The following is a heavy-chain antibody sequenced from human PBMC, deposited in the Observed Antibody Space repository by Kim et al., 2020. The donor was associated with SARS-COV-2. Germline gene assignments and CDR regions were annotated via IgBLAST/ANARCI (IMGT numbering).Heavy chain of an antibody. CDR1: GGSISSYY. D-gene: IGHD6-19*01. V-gene: IGHV4-59*08. Sequence: SETLSLTCTVSGGSISSYYWSWIRQPPGKGLEWIGYIYYSGSTNYNPSLKSRVTISVDTSKNQFSLKLSSVTAADTAVYYCARGPLGYSSGWYGDYWGQG. CDR3: ARGPLGYSSGWYGDY. CDR2: IYYSGST. J-gene: IGHJ4*02.